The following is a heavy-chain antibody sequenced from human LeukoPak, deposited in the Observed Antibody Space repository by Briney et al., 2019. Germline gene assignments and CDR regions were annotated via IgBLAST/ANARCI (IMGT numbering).Heavy chain of an antibody. J-gene: IGHJ5*02. V-gene: IGHV3-30*03. D-gene: IGHD6-13*01. CDR3: VRGVGVSRFNYFDP. CDR2: ISYDGSNK. Sequence: GGSLRLSCAASGFTFSSYDMHWVRQAPGKGLEWVTIISYDGSNKYYADSVKGRFTISRDNSKNTLFLQMNSLRDDDTAVYYCVRGVGVSRFNYFDPWGQGTLVIVSS. CDR1: GFTFSSYD.